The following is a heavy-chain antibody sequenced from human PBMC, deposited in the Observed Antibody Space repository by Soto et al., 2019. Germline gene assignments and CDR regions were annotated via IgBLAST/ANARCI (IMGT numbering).Heavy chain of an antibody. V-gene: IGHV1-69*01. D-gene: IGHD2-21*02. CDR3: ARDDATYCGGDCYRYFYYGMDV. J-gene: IGHJ6*02. Sequence: QVQLVQSGAEVKQPGSSVKVSCTASGGTFSNHAISWVRQAPGQGLEWVGGIIPMFPTADYAQRFQGRVTITADDSTTTVYMELSGLRSEDTAMYYCARDDATYCGGDCYRYFYYGMDVWGQGTTVTVSS. CDR1: GGTFSNHA. CDR2: IIPMFPTA.